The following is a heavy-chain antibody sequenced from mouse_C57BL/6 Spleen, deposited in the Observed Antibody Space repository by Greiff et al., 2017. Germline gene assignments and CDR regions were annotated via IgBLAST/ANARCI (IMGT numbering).Heavy chain of an antibody. CDR2: IHPNSGST. J-gene: IGHJ2*01. Sequence: QVQLQQPGAELVKPGASVKLSCKASGYTFTSYWMHWVKQRPGQGLEWIGMIHPNSGSTNYNEKFKSKATLTVDKSSSTAYMQLSSLTSEDSAVYYWARSGTRSAHFDAWGQGTTLTVSS. D-gene: IGHD6-1*01. CDR3: ARSGTRSAHFDA. V-gene: IGHV1-64*01. CDR1: GYTFTSYW.